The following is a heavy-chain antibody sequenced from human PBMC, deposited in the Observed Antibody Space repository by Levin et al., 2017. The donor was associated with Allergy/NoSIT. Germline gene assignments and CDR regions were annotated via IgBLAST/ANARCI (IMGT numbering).Heavy chain of an antibody. J-gene: IGHJ4*02. CDR3: ARSSSGWYV. Sequence: PSETLSLTCAVYGGSFSGYYWSWIRQPPGKGLEWIGEINHSGSTNYNPSLKSRVTISVDTSKNQFSLKLSSVTAADTAVYYCARSSSGWYVWGQGTLVTVSS. CDR1: GGSFSGYY. CDR2: INHSGST. V-gene: IGHV4-34*01. D-gene: IGHD6-19*01.